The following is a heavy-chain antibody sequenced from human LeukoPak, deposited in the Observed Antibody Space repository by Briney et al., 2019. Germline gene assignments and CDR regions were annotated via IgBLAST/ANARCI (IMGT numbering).Heavy chain of an antibody. CDR3: ARDLGGYLSSPPHSHY. D-gene: IGHD3-16*01. CDR1: GYTFTSYG. J-gene: IGHJ4*02. V-gene: IGHV1-18*01. CDR2: ISAYNGNT. Sequence: ASGKVSCKASGYTFTSYGISWVRQAPGQGLEWMGWISAYNGNTNYAQKLQGRVTMTTDTSTSTAYMELRSLRSDDTAVYYCARDLGGYLSSPPHSHYWGQGTLVTVSS.